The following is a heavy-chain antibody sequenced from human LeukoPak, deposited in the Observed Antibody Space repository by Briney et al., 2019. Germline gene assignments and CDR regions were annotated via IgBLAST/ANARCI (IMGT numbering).Heavy chain of an antibody. CDR2: ISGSGGST. CDR3: AKDEYCGGDCYIQH. D-gene: IGHD2-21*02. V-gene: IGHV3-23*01. Sequence: GGSPRLSCAAPGFTFSSYAMSWVRQAPGKGLEWVSVISGSGGSTYYADSVKGRSTISRDNSKNTLYLQMSSLRAEDTAVYYCAKDEYCGGDCYIQHWGQGTLVTVSS. CDR1: GFTFSSYA. J-gene: IGHJ1*01.